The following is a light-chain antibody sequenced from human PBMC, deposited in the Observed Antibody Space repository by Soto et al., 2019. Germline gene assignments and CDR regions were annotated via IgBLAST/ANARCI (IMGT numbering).Light chain of an antibody. J-gene: IGKJ1*01. V-gene: IGKV3-20*01. CDR2: GAS. CDR1: PNYYIH. CDR3: QPYGSSPGT. Sequence: PLSCGARPNYYIHLAWSCTQPGQAPRLLMLGASIRATGIPDRFSGSGSRTDFTLTLRRLAPGDSAVYYCQPYGSSPGTFGQGTKVDIK.